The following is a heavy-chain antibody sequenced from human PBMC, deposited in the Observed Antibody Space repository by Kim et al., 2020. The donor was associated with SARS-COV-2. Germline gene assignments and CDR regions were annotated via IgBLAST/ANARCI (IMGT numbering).Heavy chain of an antibody. CDR3: ARGGITIFGRVNWFDP. J-gene: IGHJ5*02. D-gene: IGHD3-3*01. CDR2: IYYSGST. Sequence: SETLSLTCTVSGGSISSYYWSWIRQPPGKGLEWIGYIYYSGSTNYNPSLKSRVTISVDTSKNQFSLKLSSVTAADTAVYYCARGGITIFGRVNWFDPLG. V-gene: IGHV4-59*13. CDR1: GGSISSYY.